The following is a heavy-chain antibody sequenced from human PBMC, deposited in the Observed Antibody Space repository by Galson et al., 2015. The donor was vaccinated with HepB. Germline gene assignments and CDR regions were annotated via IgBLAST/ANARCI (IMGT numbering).Heavy chain of an antibody. Sequence: SETLSLTCTVSGGSISSSSSYWGWIRQPPGKGLEWIGTIYYSGSTYYNPSLKSRVTISVDTSKNQFSLKLSSVTAADTAVYYCARHFACEDDYDLFYYFDYWGQGTLVTVSS. V-gene: IGHV4-39*01. J-gene: IGHJ4*02. CDR3: ARHFACEDDYDLFYYFDY. CDR1: GGSISSSSSY. D-gene: IGHD4-17*01. CDR2: IYYSGST.